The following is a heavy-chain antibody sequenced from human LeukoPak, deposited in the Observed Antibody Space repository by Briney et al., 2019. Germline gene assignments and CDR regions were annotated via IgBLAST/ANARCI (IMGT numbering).Heavy chain of an antibody. V-gene: IGHV4-59*01. CDR3: AAAAYGSGSYTVDY. D-gene: IGHD3-10*01. J-gene: IGHJ4*02. CDR2: IYYRGSS. Sequence: SETLSLTCSVAGGSISSYYWSWIRQPPGKGLEWIGYIYYRGSSKYNPSLKSRVTISVDTSNNQFSLKLSSVTAADTAVYYCAAAAYGSGSYTVDYWGQGTLVTVSS. CDR1: GGSISSYY.